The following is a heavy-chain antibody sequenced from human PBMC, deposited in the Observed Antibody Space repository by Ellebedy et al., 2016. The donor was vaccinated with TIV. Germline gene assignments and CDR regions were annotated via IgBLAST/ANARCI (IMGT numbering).Heavy chain of an antibody. CDR1: GFTFSDYH. Sequence: GESLKISCVASGFTFSDYHMSWIRQAPGKGLEWVSTISTSSSYTKCADSVKGRFTVSRDDAKNSLYLHMNSLKAEDTAVYYCVRTGRPWFDYWGQGTLVTVSS. CDR3: VRTGRPWFDY. D-gene: IGHD2-8*02. V-gene: IGHV3-11*06. CDR2: ISTSSSYT. J-gene: IGHJ4*02.